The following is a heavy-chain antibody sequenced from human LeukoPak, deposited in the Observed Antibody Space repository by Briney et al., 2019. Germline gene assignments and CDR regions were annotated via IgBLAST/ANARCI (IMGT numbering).Heavy chain of an antibody. CDR3: ARAGHNSNSGGCDF. D-gene: IGHD2-15*01. CDR2: IDPDTGDT. Sequence: GASVKVSCKPSGYTFIDHYLHWVRQAPGQGLESLGWIDPDTGDTNYPQKFQGRLTMTRDTSSSTAYMALNRLRSDDTAVYYCARAGHNSNSGGCDFWGLGTLVTVSS. V-gene: IGHV1-2*02. CDR1: GYTFIDHY. J-gene: IGHJ4*02.